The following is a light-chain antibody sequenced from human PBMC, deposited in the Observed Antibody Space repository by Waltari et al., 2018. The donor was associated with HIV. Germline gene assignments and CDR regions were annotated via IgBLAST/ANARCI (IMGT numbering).Light chain of an antibody. Sequence: QSALTQPASVSGSPGQSITMSCTGTSSYVGGYNLVSWYQHHPGKAPKLIIYEVNKRPPGITNRFSGFKSGNTASLTITGLQAEDEADYHCCSYAIGGTFVFGGGTKVTVL. J-gene: IGLJ2*01. CDR3: CSYAIGGTFV. CDR2: EVN. V-gene: IGLV2-23*02. CDR1: SSYVGGYNL.